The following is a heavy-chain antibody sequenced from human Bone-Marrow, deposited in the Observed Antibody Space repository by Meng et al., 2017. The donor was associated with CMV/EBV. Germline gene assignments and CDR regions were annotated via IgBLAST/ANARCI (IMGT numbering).Heavy chain of an antibody. D-gene: IGHD2-2*01. CDR3: ARDWGYCSSTSCRGMDV. Sequence: ASVKVSCKASGYTFTGYYMHWVRQAPGQGLEWMGWINPNSGGTNYAQKFQGRVTMTRDTSISTAYMELSRLRSDDTAVYYCARDWGYCSSTSCRGMDVWGQGTTVTVSS. CDR2: INPNSGGT. V-gene: IGHV1-2*02. CDR1: GYTFTGYY. J-gene: IGHJ6*02.